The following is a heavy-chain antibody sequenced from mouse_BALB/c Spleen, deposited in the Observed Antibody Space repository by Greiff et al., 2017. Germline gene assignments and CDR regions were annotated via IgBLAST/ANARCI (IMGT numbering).Heavy chain of an antibody. CDR2: IYPGNSDT. D-gene: IGHD1-1*01. CDR3: TRAYYGSSFDD. CDR1: GYTFTSYW. Sequence: VQLQQSGTVLARPGASVKMSCKASGYTFTSYWMHWVKQRPGQGLEWIGAIYPGNSDTSYNQKFKGKAKLTAVTSTSTAYMELSSLTNEDSAVYYCTRAYYGSSFDDWGQGTTLTVSS. J-gene: IGHJ2*01. V-gene: IGHV1-5*01.